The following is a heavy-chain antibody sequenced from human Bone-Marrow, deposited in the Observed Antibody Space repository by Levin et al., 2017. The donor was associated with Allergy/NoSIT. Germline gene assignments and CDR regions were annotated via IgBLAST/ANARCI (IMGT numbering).Heavy chain of an antibody. CDR2: IIPIFGKT. V-gene: IGHV1-69*13. Sequence: EASVKVSCKASGGTFSRNVISWVRQAPGQGLEWMGGIIPIFGKTYYAQKFQGRVTITADESTSTAYMELSSLRSEDTAVYYCARDVSGISGTTGSFDYWGQGTLVTVAS. D-gene: IGHD1-20*01. J-gene: IGHJ4*02. CDR3: ARDVSGISGTTGSFDY. CDR1: GGTFSRNV.